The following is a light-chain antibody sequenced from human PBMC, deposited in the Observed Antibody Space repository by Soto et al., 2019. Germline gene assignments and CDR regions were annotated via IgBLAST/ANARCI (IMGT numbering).Light chain of an antibody. CDR1: RSVSSY. Sequence: EIVFTQFPPTLSFSPGERATLSCKASRSVSSYLAWYQQKPGQAPRLLIYDASNRATGIPARFSGSGSGTDFTLTISSLEPEDFAVYYCQQRSNWPPITFGQGTRLEIK. V-gene: IGKV3-11*01. CDR2: DAS. J-gene: IGKJ5*01. CDR3: QQRSNWPPIT.